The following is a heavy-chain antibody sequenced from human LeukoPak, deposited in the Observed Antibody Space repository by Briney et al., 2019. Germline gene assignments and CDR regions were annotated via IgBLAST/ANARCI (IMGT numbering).Heavy chain of an antibody. V-gene: IGHV4-61*02. J-gene: IGHJ4*02. D-gene: IGHD5-12*01. Sequence: SETLSLTCTVSGGSISSGSYYWSWIRQPAGKGLEWIGRIYPSGTTNYNPSLKSRVIISVDTSKNQFSLKLRSVTAADTAVYYCARGQEVVAENYFDYWGQGTLVTVSS. CDR2: IYPSGTT. CDR1: GGSISSGSYY. CDR3: ARGQEVVAENYFDY.